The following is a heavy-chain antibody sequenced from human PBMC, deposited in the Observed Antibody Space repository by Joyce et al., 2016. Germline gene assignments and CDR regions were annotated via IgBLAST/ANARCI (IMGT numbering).Heavy chain of an antibody. CDR1: GYTFTSYY. V-gene: IGHV1-46*01. Sequence: QVQLVQSGAEVKKPGASVQVSCKASGYTFTSYYMHWVRQAPGQGLEWMGIINPSGGSTTYAQKFQGTVTMTRDTSTSTVYMELSSLRSEDTAVYYCAREIWNKYYFDYWGQGTLVTVSS. CDR2: INPSGGST. CDR3: AREIWNKYYFDY. J-gene: IGHJ4*02. D-gene: IGHD1/OR15-1a*01.